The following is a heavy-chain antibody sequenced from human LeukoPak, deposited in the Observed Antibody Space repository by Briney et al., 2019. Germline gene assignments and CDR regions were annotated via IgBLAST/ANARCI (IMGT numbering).Heavy chain of an antibody. V-gene: IGHV2-5*04. D-gene: IGHD3-10*01. Sequence: SGPTLVNPTQTLRLTCTSSEFSRRSDGVGVGWIRQPPGKALECLALIYWDGDQRYSPSLHNRLTIAKDTSKNQVVLTISNIGPAGTGTYVCVHGLRGISILVGCFDFWGQGILVTVSS. CDR2: IYWDGDQ. J-gene: IGHJ4*02. CDR1: EFSRRSDGVG. CDR3: VHGLRGISILVGCFDF.